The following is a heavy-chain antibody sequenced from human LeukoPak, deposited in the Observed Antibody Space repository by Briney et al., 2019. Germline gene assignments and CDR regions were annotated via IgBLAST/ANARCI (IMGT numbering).Heavy chain of an antibody. Sequence: GSLRLSCAASGFTVSSNYMSWVRQAPGKGLEWIGSIYYSGSTYYNPSLKSRVTISVDTSKNQFSLKLSSVTAADTAVYYCARHRYYYDNWGQGTLVTVSS. D-gene: IGHD1-14*01. CDR2: IYYSGST. CDR1: GFTVSSNY. CDR3: ARHRYYYDN. J-gene: IGHJ4*02. V-gene: IGHV4-39*01.